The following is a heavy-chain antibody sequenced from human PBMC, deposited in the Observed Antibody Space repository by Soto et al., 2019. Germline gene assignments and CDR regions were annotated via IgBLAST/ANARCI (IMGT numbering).Heavy chain of an antibody. D-gene: IGHD3-10*01. CDR3: AKVLSKNYYYPVDF. J-gene: IGHJ1*01. Sequence: EVHLLESGGGLVQRGGSLRLSCTASGFTFSDYAMTWVHQAPGKGLEWVSTISGGSSVTYYGDSVKGRFTISRDNAKKTLFLQLNRLSAEDTATYYCAKVLSKNYYYPVDFWGQGTQVTVSS. CDR2: ISGGSSVT. V-gene: IGHV3-23*01. CDR1: GFTFSDYA.